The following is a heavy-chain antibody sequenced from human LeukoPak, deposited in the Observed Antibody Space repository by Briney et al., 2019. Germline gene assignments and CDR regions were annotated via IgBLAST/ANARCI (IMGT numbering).Heavy chain of an antibody. V-gene: IGHV1-18*01. CDR2: ISAYNGDT. CDR3: ARGPAAMMGRVDY. Sequence: ASVKVSCKASGYTFTNYGITWVRQAPGQGLEWMGWISAYNGDTNYAHKLQGRVTMTTDTSTSTVYMELRSLRSDDTAVYYCARGPAAMMGRVDYWGQGTLVTVSS. D-gene: IGHD2-2*01. CDR1: GYTFTNYG. J-gene: IGHJ4*02.